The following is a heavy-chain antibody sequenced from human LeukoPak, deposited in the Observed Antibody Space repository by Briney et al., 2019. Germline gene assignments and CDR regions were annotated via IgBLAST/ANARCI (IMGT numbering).Heavy chain of an antibody. CDR3: ARGLGGASYPPDY. D-gene: IGHD1-26*01. CDR1: GGSFSGYY. CDR2: INHSGST. V-gene: IGHV4-34*01. J-gene: IGHJ4*02. Sequence: SETLSLTCAVYGGSFSGYYWSWIRQPPGKGLEWIGEINHSGSTNYNPSLKSRVTISVDTSKNQFSLKLSSVTAADTAVYYCARGLGGASYPPDYWGQGTLVTVSS.